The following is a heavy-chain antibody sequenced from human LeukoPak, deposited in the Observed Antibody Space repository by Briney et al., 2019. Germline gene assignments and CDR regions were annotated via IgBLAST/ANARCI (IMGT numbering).Heavy chain of an antibody. J-gene: IGHJ6*03. CDR3: AHVWGSHDYYYYMDV. V-gene: IGHV1-69*06. CDR2: IIPIFGTA. CDR1: GGTFSSYA. D-gene: IGHD3-16*01. Sequence: SVKVSCKASGGTFSSYAISWVRQAPGQGLEWMGGIIPIFGTANYAQKFQGRVTITADKSTSTAYMELSSLRSQDTAVYYCAHVWGSHDYYYYMDVWGKGTTVTVSS.